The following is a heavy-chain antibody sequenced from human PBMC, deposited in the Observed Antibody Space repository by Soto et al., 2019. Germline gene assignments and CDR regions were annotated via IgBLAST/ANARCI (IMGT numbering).Heavy chain of an antibody. J-gene: IGHJ4*02. D-gene: IGHD3-10*01. V-gene: IGHV4-39*01. CDR2: IYYSGST. CDR3: ARHIWFGELSPYYYFDY. CDR1: GGSISSSSYY. Sequence: QLQLQESGPGLVKPSETLSLTCTVSGGSISSSSYYWGWIRQPPGKGLEGIGSIYYSGSTYYNPSLKSRVTRSVDTSKHQFSLKLSSVTAADTAVYYCARHIWFGELSPYYYFDYWGQGTLVTVSS.